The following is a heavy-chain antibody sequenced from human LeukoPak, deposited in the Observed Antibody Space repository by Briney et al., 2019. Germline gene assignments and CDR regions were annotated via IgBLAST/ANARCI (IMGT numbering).Heavy chain of an antibody. CDR2: IYTSGST. CDR3: VRGGGSSRELTPFDM. CDR1: GGSISSGGYY. J-gene: IGHJ3*02. Sequence: SSQTLSLTCSVFVSGGSISSGGYYWSWIRQPAGKGLEWIGRIYTSGSTSYNPSLKSRITISVDTSKNQFSLKLSSVTAADTAMYYCVRGGGSSRELTPFDMWGQGTMVTVSS. D-gene: IGHD6-13*01. V-gene: IGHV4-61*02.